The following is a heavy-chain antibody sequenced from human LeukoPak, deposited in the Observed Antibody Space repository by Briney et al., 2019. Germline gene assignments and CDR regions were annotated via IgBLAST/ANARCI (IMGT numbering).Heavy chain of an antibody. V-gene: IGHV3-30*03. Sequence: GRSLRLSCAASGFTFSSYGMHWVRQAPGKGLEWVAVISYDGSNKYYADSVKGRFTISRDNSKNTLYLQMNSLRAEDTAVYYCATAQPEWLLVFHARPYYSDYWGQGTLVTVSS. CDR3: ATAQPEWLLVFHARPYYSDY. D-gene: IGHD3-3*01. J-gene: IGHJ4*02. CDR1: GFTFSSYG. CDR2: ISYDGSNK.